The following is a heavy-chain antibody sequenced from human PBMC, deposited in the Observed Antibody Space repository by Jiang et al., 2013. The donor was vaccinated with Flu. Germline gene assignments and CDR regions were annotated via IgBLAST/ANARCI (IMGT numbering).Heavy chain of an antibody. CDR2: GYYGGIT. D-gene: IGHD3-3*01. CDR3: ARDYDFWTTGGGLDV. Sequence: EWIGSGYYGGITYCNPSLKSRVSILVVTSKNQFSLKLKSVTAADTAVYYCARDYDFWTTGGGLDVWGQGATVTVSS. J-gene: IGHJ6*02. V-gene: IGHV4-39*07.